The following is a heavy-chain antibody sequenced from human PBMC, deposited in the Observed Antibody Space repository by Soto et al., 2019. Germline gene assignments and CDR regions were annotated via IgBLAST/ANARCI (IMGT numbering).Heavy chain of an antibody. J-gene: IGHJ5*02. CDR3: ARARLGSGNWFDP. D-gene: IGHD7-27*01. CDR2: ISSSSSYI. CDR1: GFTFSSYS. Sequence: EVQLVESGGGLVKPGGSLRLSCAASGFTFSSYSMNWVRQAPGKGLEWVSSISSSSSYIYYADSVKGRFTISRDNXKNSLYRQMNSLRAEDTAVYYCARARLGSGNWFDPWGQGTLVTVSS. V-gene: IGHV3-21*01.